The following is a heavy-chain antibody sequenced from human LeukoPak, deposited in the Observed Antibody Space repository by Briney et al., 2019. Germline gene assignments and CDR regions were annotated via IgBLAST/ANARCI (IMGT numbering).Heavy chain of an antibody. Sequence: GASVKVSCKASGIPFTSYYIHWVRQAPGRGLEWMGKINPSGTITTYAPKYQGRVTVTKDTSTNTVYMELSSLRSDDTAVYYCALIAPPHNWGQGTLVTVSS. CDR3: ALIAPPHN. CDR1: GIPFTSYY. CDR2: INPSGTIT. D-gene: IGHD6-13*01. V-gene: IGHV1-46*01. J-gene: IGHJ4*02.